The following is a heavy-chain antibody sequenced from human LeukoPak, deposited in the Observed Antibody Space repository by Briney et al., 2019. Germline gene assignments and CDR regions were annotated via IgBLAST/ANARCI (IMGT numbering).Heavy chain of an antibody. D-gene: IGHD3-22*01. CDR3: AKNEYYYDSSGYWI. CDR2: ISGSGGST. V-gene: IGHV3-23*01. J-gene: IGHJ4*02. CDR1: GFTFSSYA. Sequence: GGSLRLSCAASGFTFSSYAMSWVRQAPGKGLEWVSAISGSGGSTYYADSVKGRFTISRDNSKNTLYLQMNSLRAEDTAVHYCAKNEYYYDSSGYWIWGQGTLVTVSS.